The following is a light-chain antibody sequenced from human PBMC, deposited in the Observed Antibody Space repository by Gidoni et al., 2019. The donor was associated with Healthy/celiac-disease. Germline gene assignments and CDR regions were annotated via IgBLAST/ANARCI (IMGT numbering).Light chain of an antibody. V-gene: IGKV3-20*01. CDR3: QQYGSSRALT. J-gene: IGKJ4*01. Sequence: ELVLTQSPGTLSLSPGERATLSCRASQSVSSSYLAWYQQKPGQAPRLLIYGASSRATGIPDRFSGSGSGTDFTLTISRLEPEDFAVYYCQQYGSSRALTFGGXTKVEI. CDR2: GAS. CDR1: QSVSSSY.